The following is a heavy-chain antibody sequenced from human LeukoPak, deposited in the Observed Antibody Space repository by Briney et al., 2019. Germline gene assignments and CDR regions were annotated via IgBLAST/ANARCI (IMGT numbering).Heavy chain of an antibody. CDR1: GSSFTSYW. CDR3: ARGAIIMIVVAPNYAFDI. CDR2: IYPGDSDT. Sequence: GESLKISCKGSGSSFTSYWIGWVRQLPGKGLEWMGIIYPGDSDTRYSPSFQGQVTISADKSISTASLQWSSLKASDTAMYYRARGAIIMIVVAPNYAFDIWGQGTMVTVSS. D-gene: IGHD3-22*01. J-gene: IGHJ3*02. V-gene: IGHV5-51*01.